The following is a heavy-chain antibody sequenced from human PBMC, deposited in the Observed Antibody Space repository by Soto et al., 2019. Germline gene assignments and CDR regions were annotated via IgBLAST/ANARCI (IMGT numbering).Heavy chain of an antibody. CDR3: ARGIGCSGGSCQGYYMDV. Sequence: PSETLSLTCAVYGGSFSGYYWSWIRQPPGKGLEWIGEINHSGSTNYNPSLKSRVTKSVDTSKNQFSLKLSSVTAADTAVYYCARGIGCSGGSCQGYYMDVWGKGTTVTVSS. CDR2: INHSGST. J-gene: IGHJ6*03. D-gene: IGHD2-15*01. V-gene: IGHV4-34*01. CDR1: GGSFSGYY.